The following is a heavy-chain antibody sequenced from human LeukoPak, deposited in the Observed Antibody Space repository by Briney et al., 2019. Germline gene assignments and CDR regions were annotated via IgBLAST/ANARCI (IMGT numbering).Heavy chain of an antibody. CDR3: ARLATIAYYYYYMDV. J-gene: IGHJ6*03. Sequence: SETLSLTCTVSGGSISSYYWSWTGQPPGKGLEGIGYIYTSGSTNYNPSLKSRVTISVDTSENQFSLKLSSVTAADTAVYYCARLATIAYYYYYMDVWGKGTTVTISS. CDR1: GGSISSYY. D-gene: IGHD5-12*01. CDR2: IYTSGST. V-gene: IGHV4-4*09.